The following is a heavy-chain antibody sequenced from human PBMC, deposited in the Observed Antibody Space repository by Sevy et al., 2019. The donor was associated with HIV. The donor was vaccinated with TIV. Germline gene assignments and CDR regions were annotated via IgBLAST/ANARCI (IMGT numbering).Heavy chain of an antibody. V-gene: IGHV3-7*01. Sequence: GGSLRLSCAASGFTFSSYWMSWVRQAPGKGLEWVANIKQDGSEKYYVDSVKGRFTISRDNAKNSLYLQMNSLRAKDTAVYYCAREGHSSSWYGGDYYYGMDVWGQGTTVTVSS. CDR3: AREGHSSSWYGGDYYYGMDV. J-gene: IGHJ6*02. CDR1: GFTFSSYW. CDR2: IKQDGSEK. D-gene: IGHD6-13*01.